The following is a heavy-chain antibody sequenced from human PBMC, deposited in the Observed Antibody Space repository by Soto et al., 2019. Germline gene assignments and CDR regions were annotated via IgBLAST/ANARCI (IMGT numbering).Heavy chain of an antibody. J-gene: IGHJ1*01. V-gene: IGHV4-59*01. CDR3: ARAGGDYGDYGLFFQH. Sequence: SETLSLTCTVSGGSISSYYWSWIRQPPGKGLEWIGYIYYSGSTNYNPSLKSRVTISVDTSKNQFSLKLSSVTAADTAVYYCARAGGDYGDYGLFFQHWGQGTLVTVSS. D-gene: IGHD4-17*01. CDR1: GGSISSYY. CDR2: IYYSGST.